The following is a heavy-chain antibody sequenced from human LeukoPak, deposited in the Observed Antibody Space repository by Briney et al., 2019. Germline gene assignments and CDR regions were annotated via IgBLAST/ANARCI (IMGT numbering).Heavy chain of an antibody. J-gene: IGHJ4*02. D-gene: IGHD5-24*01. CDR3: ASAEMATVDY. Sequence: PGGSLRLSCAASGFTFSSYSMNWVRQAPGKGLEWVSSISSSSSYIYYADSVKGRFTISRDNAKNSLYLQMNSLRAEDTAVYYCASAEMATVDYWGQGTLVTVSS. V-gene: IGHV3-21*01. CDR1: GFTFSSYS. CDR2: ISSSSSYI.